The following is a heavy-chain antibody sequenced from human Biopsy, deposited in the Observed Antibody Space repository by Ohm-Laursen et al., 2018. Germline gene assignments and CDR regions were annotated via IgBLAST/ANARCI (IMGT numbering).Heavy chain of an antibody. Sequence: VASVKVSCKASGYTFTSYDITWVRQASGQGPEWIGWLNPVSGNSNFGQKFRGRVTVTSDTSISTAYMEPSGLTSDDTATYYCGRAVRNQLLTDPWGQGTLVTVTS. CDR1: GYTFTSYD. CDR3: GRAVRNQLLTDP. D-gene: IGHD1-7*01. CDR2: LNPVSGNS. V-gene: IGHV1-8*01. J-gene: IGHJ5*02.